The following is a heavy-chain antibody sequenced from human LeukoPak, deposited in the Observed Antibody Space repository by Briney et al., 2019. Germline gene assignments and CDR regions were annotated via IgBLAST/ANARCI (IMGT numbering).Heavy chain of an antibody. J-gene: IGHJ3*02. V-gene: IGHV4-39*07. CDR1: GGSISSSSYY. CDR3: ARSFDFWSGYYVGAFDI. CDR2: IYYSGST. Sequence: SETLSLTCTVSGGSISSSSYYWGWIRQPPGKGLEWIGSIYYSGSTYYNPSLKSRVTISKDTSKNQFSLKLSPVTAADTAVYYCARSFDFWSGYYVGAFDIWGQGTMVTVPS. D-gene: IGHD3-3*01.